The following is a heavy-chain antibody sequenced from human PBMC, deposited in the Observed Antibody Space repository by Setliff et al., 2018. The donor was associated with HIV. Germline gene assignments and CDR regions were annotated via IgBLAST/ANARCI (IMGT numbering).Heavy chain of an antibody. CDR2: IRSKANSCAT. J-gene: IGHJ4*02. Sequence: GGSLRLSCAASGFTFSDSAMHWVRQASGKGLEWVGRIRSKANSCATTYAASVKGRFTISRDDSKNTAYLQMNSLKVEDTAVYYCTRHEYWVAGSSLGFDYWGQGTLVTVSS. D-gene: IGHD6-19*01. CDR1: GFTFSDSA. CDR3: TRHEYWVAGSSLGFDY. V-gene: IGHV3-73*01.